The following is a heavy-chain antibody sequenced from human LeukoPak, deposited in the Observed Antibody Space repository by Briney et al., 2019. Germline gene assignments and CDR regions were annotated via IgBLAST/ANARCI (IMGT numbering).Heavy chain of an antibody. CDR3: ARGGVKSGAFDI. CDR1: GGSISSGDYY. CDR2: IYYSGST. V-gene: IGHV4-30-4*01. J-gene: IGHJ3*02. Sequence: SETLSLTCTVSGGSISSGDYYWSWIRQPPGKGLEWIGYIYYSGSTYYNPSLKSRVTISVDTSKNQFSLKLSSVTAADTAVYYCARGGVKSGAFDIWGQGTMVTVSS. D-gene: IGHD3-10*01.